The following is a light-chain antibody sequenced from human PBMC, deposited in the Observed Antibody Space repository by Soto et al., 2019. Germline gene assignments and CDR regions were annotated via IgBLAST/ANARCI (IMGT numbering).Light chain of an antibody. Sequence: EIVMPQSPATLSVSPGERATLSCRASQSVSSNLAWYQQKPGQAPRLLIYGASTRATGIPARFSGSGSGTEFTLTISSLQSEDFAVYYCQQYNNWPPEPWTFGQGTKVDIK. CDR3: QQYNNWPPEPWT. CDR2: GAS. CDR1: QSVSSN. V-gene: IGKV3-15*01. J-gene: IGKJ1*01.